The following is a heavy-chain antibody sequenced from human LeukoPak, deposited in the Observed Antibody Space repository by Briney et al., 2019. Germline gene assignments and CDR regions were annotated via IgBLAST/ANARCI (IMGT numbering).Heavy chain of an antibody. J-gene: IGHJ6*03. Sequence: ASVKVSCKASGYTFTSYYMRWVRQAPGQGLEWMGWISTYNGNTNYAQKFQGRVTMTADTSTSTAYVEVRSLRSDDTAVYYCARVPKGYYYMDVWGKGTTVTVSS. V-gene: IGHV1-18*04. CDR2: ISTYNGNT. CDR3: ARVPKGYYYMDV. CDR1: GYTFTSYY.